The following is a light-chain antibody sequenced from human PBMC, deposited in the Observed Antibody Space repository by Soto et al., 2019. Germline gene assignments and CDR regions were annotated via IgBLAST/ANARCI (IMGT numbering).Light chain of an antibody. CDR2: DVS. CDR3: CSYTGDSYV. J-gene: IGLJ1*01. CDR1: SSDVGNYNL. Sequence: QSVLTQPASVSGSPGQSITISCTGTSSDVGNYNLVSWYQQHPGKAPKLMIYDVSKRPSGVSNRFSGSKSGNTASLTISGLQADDAADYYCCSYTGDSYVFGTGTKVTVL. V-gene: IGLV2-23*02.